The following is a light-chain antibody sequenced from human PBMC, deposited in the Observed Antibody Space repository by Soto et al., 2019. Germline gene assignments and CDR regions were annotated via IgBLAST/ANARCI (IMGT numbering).Light chain of an antibody. CDR2: AAS. Sequence: DIQMTQSPSSLSASVGDRVTITCRTSQTISDYLNWYQHKPGKAPKLLISAASSLQSGVPSRFSGSGSGTDFTLTISSLQPEEFATYYCQQSYSTLTFGPGTKVDIK. V-gene: IGKV1-39*01. CDR3: QQSYSTLT. CDR1: QTISDY. J-gene: IGKJ3*01.